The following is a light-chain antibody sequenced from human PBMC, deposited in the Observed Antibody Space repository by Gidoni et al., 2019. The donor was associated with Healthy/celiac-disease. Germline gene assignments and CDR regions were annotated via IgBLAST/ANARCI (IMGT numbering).Light chain of an antibody. Sequence: DIQMTQSPSSLSASVGDRVTITRRASQSISSYLNWYQQKPGKAPKLLIYAASSLQRGVPSRFSGSGSGTDFTLTISSLQPEDFATYYCQQSYSTPRTFGQGTKVEIK. CDR3: QQSYSTPRT. V-gene: IGKV1-39*01. CDR1: QSISSY. CDR2: AAS. J-gene: IGKJ1*01.